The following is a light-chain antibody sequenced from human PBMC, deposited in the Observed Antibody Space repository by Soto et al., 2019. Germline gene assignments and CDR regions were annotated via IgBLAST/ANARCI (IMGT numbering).Light chain of an antibody. CDR1: SSDIGAYNY. J-gene: IGLJ1*01. V-gene: IGLV2-14*01. Sequence: QSVLTQPASVSGSPGQSITISCTGTSSDIGAYNYVSWYQQHPGKAPKLIIYEVSHRPSGVSTRFSGSKSGLTASLTISGLQAEDEADYSCVSFTTSITVEVFGSGTKVTVL. CDR2: EVS. CDR3: VSFTTSITVEV.